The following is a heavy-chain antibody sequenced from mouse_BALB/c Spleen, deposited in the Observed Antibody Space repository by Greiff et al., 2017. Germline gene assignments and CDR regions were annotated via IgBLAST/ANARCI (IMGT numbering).Heavy chain of an antibody. Sequence: QVQLQQSGPGLVAPSQSLSITCTVSGFSLTGYGVNWVRQPPGKGLEWLGMIWGDGSTDYNSALKSRLSISKDNSKSQVFLKMNSLQTDDTARYYCARDNYGSSAWFAYWGQGTLVTVSA. CDR2: IWGDGST. D-gene: IGHD1-1*01. CDR1: GFSLTGYG. J-gene: IGHJ3*01. V-gene: IGHV2-6-7*01. CDR3: ARDNYGSSAWFAY.